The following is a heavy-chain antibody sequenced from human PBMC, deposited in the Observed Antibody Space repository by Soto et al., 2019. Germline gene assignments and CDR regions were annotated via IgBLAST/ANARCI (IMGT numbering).Heavy chain of an antibody. Sequence: GASVKFSCKASGYTFTGYYMHWVRQAPGQGLEWMGWINPNSGGTNYAQKVQGRVTMTRDTSISTAYMELSRLRSDDTAVYYCARGGTYGNWYFDLWGRGTLVTVSS. D-gene: IGHD4-17*01. CDR2: INPNSGGT. J-gene: IGHJ2*01. CDR3: ARGGTYGNWYFDL. V-gene: IGHV1-2*02. CDR1: GYTFTGYY.